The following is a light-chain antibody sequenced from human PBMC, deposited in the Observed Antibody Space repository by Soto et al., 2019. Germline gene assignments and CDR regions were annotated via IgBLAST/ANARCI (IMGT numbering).Light chain of an antibody. Sequence: DIVMTQSPDSLAVSLGERATISCKSSQSLLSSSDNKNYLGWYQQKPGQPPKLLFYWASTRISGVPDRFSGSGIGTDFTLKISRVEAEDVGIYYCMQSLHTPMYTFGQGTKLEIK. CDR1: QSLLSSSDNKNY. CDR2: WAS. V-gene: IGKV4-1*01. CDR3: MQSLHTPMYT. J-gene: IGKJ2*01.